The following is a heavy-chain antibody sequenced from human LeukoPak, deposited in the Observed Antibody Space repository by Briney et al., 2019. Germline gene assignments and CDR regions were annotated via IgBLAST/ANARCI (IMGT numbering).Heavy chain of an antibody. Sequence: SETLSLTCTVSGYSISSGYYWGWIRQPPGKGLEWIGSIYHSGSTYYNPSLKSRVTISVDTSKNQFSLKLSSVTAADTAVYYCARSVEGYYSGGSCYSYYYYMDVWGKGTTVTVSS. CDR1: GYSISSGYY. V-gene: IGHV4-38-2*02. CDR3: ARSVEGYYSGGSCYSYYYYMDV. CDR2: IYHSGST. J-gene: IGHJ6*03. D-gene: IGHD2-15*01.